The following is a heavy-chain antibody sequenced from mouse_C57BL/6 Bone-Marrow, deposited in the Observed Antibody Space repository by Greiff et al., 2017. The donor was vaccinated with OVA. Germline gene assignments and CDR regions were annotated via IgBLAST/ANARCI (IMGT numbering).Heavy chain of an antibody. J-gene: IGHJ4*01. CDR3: ASTITTVVAGDYAMDY. CDR2: SRNKANDYTT. CDR1: GFTFSDFY. Sequence: EVQLVESGGGLVQSGRSLRLSCATSGFTFSDFYMEWVRQAPGKGLEWIAASRNKANDYTTEYSASVKGRFIVSRDTSHSILYLQMNALRAEDTAIYYCASTITTVVAGDYAMDYWGQGTSVTVSS. D-gene: IGHD1-1*01. V-gene: IGHV7-1*01.